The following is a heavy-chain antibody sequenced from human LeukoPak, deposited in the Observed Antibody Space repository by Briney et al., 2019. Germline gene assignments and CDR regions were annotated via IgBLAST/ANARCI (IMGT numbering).Heavy chain of an antibody. CDR2: ISGSGGST. J-gene: IGHJ4*02. CDR3: ASKEPYCSSTSCYRWRGYFDY. Sequence: PGGSLRLSCAASGFTFSSYAMSWVRQAPEKGLEWVSAISGSGGSTYYADSVKGRFTISRDNSKNTLYLQMNSLRAEDTAVYYCASKEPYCSSTSCYRWRGYFDYWGQGTLVTVSS. CDR1: GFTFSSYA. D-gene: IGHD2-2*02. V-gene: IGHV3-23*01.